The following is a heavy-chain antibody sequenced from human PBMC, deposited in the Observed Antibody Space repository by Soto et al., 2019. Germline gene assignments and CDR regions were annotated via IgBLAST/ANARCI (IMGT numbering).Heavy chain of an antibody. CDR2: IWYDGSNK. V-gene: IGHV3-33*01. CDR1: GFTFSSYG. Sequence: QVQLVESGGGVVQPGRSLRLSCAASGFTFSSYGMHWVRQAPGKGLEWVAVIWYDGSNKYYADSVKGRFTISRDNSKNTLYLQMNSLRAEDTAVYYCARVGLRVGCSSTSCYGGRAFDIWGQGTMVTVSS. J-gene: IGHJ3*02. D-gene: IGHD2-2*01. CDR3: ARVGLRVGCSSTSCYGGRAFDI.